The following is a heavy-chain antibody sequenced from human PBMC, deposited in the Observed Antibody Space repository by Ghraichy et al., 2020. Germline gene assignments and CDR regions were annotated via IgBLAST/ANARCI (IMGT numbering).Heavy chain of an antibody. CDR3: ARGIRVNNYYYAMDV. Sequence: SQTLLTCAVYGESFNDFYWTWVRQSPGKDLEWIGEISHTGSTVYNPSLRSRVTISLNTSNNQFSLTLPSVTAADTAVYYCARGIRVNNYYYAMDVWGQGTTVTVSS. CDR2: ISHTGST. V-gene: IGHV4-34*01. J-gene: IGHJ6*02. CDR1: GESFNDFY.